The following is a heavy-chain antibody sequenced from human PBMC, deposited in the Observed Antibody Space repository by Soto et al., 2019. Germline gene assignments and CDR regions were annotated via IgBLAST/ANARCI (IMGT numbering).Heavy chain of an antibody. Sequence: EVQLLESGGGLVQPGGSLKLSCAASGFTFNISAMTWVRQAPGKGLEWVSTTGFTGRTTYYADSVKGRFTVSRDNSKNTLDLQISSLRAEDTAVYYCATVHSTSRSFDYWGQGTLVTVSS. CDR2: TGFTGRTT. D-gene: IGHD6-6*01. J-gene: IGHJ4*02. CDR3: ATVHSTSRSFDY. CDR1: GFTFNISA. V-gene: IGHV3-23*01.